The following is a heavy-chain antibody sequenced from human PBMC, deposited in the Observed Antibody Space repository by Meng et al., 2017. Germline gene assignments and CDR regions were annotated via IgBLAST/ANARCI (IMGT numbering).Heavy chain of an antibody. Sequence: SETLSLTCSVSGFPISFYYLTWLRQSPGKQPEWIGYIYYTGSTGYNPSLRSRVTISIDTSKNQFSLEMRSVTAEDTAIYFCATEGTRARFDSWGQGTLVTVSS. V-gene: IGHV4-59*01. CDR1: GFPISFYY. J-gene: IGHJ5*01. CDR2: IYYTGST. D-gene: IGHD3-10*01. CDR3: ATEGTRARFDS.